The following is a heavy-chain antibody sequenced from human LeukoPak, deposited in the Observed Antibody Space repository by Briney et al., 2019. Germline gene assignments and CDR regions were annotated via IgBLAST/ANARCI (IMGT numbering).Heavy chain of an antibody. CDR3: AKGTRGKYSSSWHPEDLTNWFDP. Sequence: SQTLSLTCAISGDSVSSNSAAWNWIRQSPSRGLEWLGRTYYRSKWYNDYAVSVKSRITINPDTSKNQFSLQLNSVTPEDTAVYYCAKGTRGKYSSSWHPEDLTNWFDPWGQGTLVTVSS. CDR2: TYYRSKWYN. CDR1: GDSVSSNSAA. D-gene: IGHD6-13*01. J-gene: IGHJ5*02. V-gene: IGHV6-1*01.